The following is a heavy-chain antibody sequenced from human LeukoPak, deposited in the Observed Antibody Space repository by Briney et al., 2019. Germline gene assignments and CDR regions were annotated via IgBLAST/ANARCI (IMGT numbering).Heavy chain of an antibody. D-gene: IGHD2-21*02. CDR3: ARHYCGGDCYFDY. CDR1: GFTFSSYW. Sequence: GGSLRLSCAASGFTFSSYWMSWVRQAPGKGLEWVANIKQDGSEKYYVDSVKGRFTISRDNAKNSLYLQMNSPRAEDTAVYYCARHYCGGDCYFDYWGQGTLVTVSS. V-gene: IGHV3-7*03. CDR2: IKQDGSEK. J-gene: IGHJ4*02.